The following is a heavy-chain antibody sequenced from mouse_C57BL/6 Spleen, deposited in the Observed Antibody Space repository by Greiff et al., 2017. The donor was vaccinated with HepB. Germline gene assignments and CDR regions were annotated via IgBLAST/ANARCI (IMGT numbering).Heavy chain of an antibody. D-gene: IGHD1-1*01. CDR3: ARSTTVVDPLV. CDR2: IYPGSGST. CDR1: GYTFTSYW. Sequence: QVQLQESGAELVKPGASVKMSCKASGYTFTSYWITWVKQRPGQGLEWIGDIYPGSGSTNYNEKFKSKATLTVDTSSSTAYMQLSSLTSEDSAVYYWARSTTVVDPLVWGTGTTVTVSS. V-gene: IGHV1-55*01. J-gene: IGHJ1*03.